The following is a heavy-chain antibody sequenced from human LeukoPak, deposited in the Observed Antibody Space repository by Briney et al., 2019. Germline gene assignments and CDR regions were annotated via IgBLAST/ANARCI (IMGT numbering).Heavy chain of an antibody. CDR3: ARAFWDELSSSPTYYYYYNYMDV. J-gene: IGHJ6*03. V-gene: IGHV3-7*01. CDR1: GFTFISYW. CDR2: IKQDGSEK. Sequence: GGSLRLSCAASGFTFISYWMSWVRQAPGKGLEWVANIKQDGSEKYYVDSVKGRFTISGDNAKNSLYLQMNSLRAEDTAVYYCARAFWDELSSSPTYYYYYNYMDVWGKGTTVTVSS. D-gene: IGHD6-6*01.